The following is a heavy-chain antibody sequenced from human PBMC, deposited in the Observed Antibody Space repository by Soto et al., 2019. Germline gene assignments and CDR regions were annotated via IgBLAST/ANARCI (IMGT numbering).Heavy chain of an antibody. J-gene: IGHJ2*01. CDR3: ARDLGNSSSRWYFEL. V-gene: IGHV1-18*04. CDR2: ISANSGNT. D-gene: IGHD2-2*01. CDR1: GYTFTNYD. Sequence: QVQLVQSGGEVKKPGASVKVSCKASGYTFTNYDISWVRQAPGQGLECMGWISANSGNTDYAQKFRDRVTMTSDTSPGTDYMELRSRRSYDTAVYYCARDLGNSSSRWYFELWGRGTRVTVSS.